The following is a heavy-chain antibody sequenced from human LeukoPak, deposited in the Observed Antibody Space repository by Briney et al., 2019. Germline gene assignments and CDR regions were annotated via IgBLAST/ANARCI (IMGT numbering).Heavy chain of an antibody. CDR2: ISSSSRYI. CDR3: ARSPPLPH. CDR1: GFTFSSYS. Sequence: GGSLRLSCAASGFTFSSYSMNWVRQAPGKGLEWVSSISSSSRYIYYADSVKGRFTISRDNAKNSLYLQTNSLRVDDTAVYYCARSPPLPHWGQGTLVTVSS. V-gene: IGHV3-21*01. J-gene: IGHJ4*02.